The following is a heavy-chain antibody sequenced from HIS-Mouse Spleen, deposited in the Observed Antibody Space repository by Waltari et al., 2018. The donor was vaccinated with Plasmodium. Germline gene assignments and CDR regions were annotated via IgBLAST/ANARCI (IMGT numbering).Heavy chain of an antibody. CDR1: GYTFTGYY. CDR3: ASARTGLRENWFDP. CDR2: INPNSGGT. D-gene: IGHD2-8*02. V-gene: IGHV1-2*02. Sequence: QVQLVQSGAEVKKPGASVKVSCKASGYTFTGYYMHWVRQAPGQGLEWMGGINPNSGGTNYAQKFQGRVTMTRDTAISTAYMELSRLRADDTAVYYCASARTGLRENWFDPWGQGTLVTVSS. J-gene: IGHJ5*02.